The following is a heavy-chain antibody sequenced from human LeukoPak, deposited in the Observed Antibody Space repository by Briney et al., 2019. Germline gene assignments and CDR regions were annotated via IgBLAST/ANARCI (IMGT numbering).Heavy chain of an antibody. CDR2: ISSSSSYI. J-gene: IGHJ4*02. CDR3: ARDVVVPAASGEFDY. Sequence: GGSLRLSCAASGFTFSSYSMNWVRQAPGKGLEWVSSISSSSSYIYYADSVKGRFTISRDNAKNSLYLQMNSLRAEDTAVYYCARDVVVPAASGEFDYWGQGTLVTVSS. D-gene: IGHD2-2*01. CDR1: GFTFSSYS. V-gene: IGHV3-21*01.